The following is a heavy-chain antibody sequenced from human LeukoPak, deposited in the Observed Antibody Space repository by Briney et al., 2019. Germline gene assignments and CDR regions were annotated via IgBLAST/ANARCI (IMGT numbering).Heavy chain of an antibody. V-gene: IGHV1-3*01. CDR1: GYTFTSYA. CDR3: ARQPIITMVRGVILNDYYYYGMDV. D-gene: IGHD3-10*01. Sequence: ASAKVSCKASGYTFTSYAMHWVRQAPGQRLEWMGWINAGNGNTKYSQKFQGRVTITRDTSASTAYMELSSLRSEDTAVYYCARQPIITMVRGVILNDYYYYGMDVWGQGTTVTVSS. CDR2: INAGNGNT. J-gene: IGHJ6*02.